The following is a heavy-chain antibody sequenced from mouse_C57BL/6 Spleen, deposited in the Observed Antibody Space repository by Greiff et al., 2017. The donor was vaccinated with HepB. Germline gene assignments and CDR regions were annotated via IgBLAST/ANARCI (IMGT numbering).Heavy chain of an antibody. CDR3: ARSGIDDGAWFAY. J-gene: IGHJ3*01. V-gene: IGHV5-12*01. Sequence: EVQRVESGGGLVQPGGSLKLSCAASGFTFSDYYMYWVRQTPEKRLEWVAYISNGGGSTYYPDTVKGRFTISRDNAKNTLYLQMSRLKSEDTAMYYCARSGIDDGAWFAYWGQGTLVTVSA. CDR2: ISNGGGST. D-gene: IGHD2-12*01. CDR1: GFTFSDYY.